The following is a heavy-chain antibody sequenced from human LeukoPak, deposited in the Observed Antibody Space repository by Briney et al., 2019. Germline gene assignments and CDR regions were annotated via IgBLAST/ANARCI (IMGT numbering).Heavy chain of an antibody. V-gene: IGHV3-7*01. J-gene: IGHJ4*02. CDR2: IKHDGSEK. CDR3: ARLGDYADFHY. Sequence: PGGSLRLSCAASGFTFNNYWMSWVRQAPGKGLEWVANIKHDGSEKYYVDSVKGRFTFSRDNAKNSLYLQMNNLRAEDTAVYYCARLGDYADFHYWGQGTLVTVPS. CDR1: GFTFNNYW. D-gene: IGHD4-17*01.